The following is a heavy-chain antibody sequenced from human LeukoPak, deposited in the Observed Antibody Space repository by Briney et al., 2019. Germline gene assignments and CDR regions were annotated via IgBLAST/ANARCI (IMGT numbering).Heavy chain of an antibody. CDR2: ITTSGRST. V-gene: IGHV3-11*01. D-gene: IGHD5-24*01. J-gene: IGHJ4*02. CDR1: GFTFRDYY. Sequence: GGSLRLSCTVSGFTFRDYYMSWIRQAPGKGLAWVSYITTSGRSTYVADSLKGRFTISTDNANSSLFLLMNNLRADDTATYYCARGRDAYKYWGLGTRVTVSS. CDR3: ARGRDAYKY.